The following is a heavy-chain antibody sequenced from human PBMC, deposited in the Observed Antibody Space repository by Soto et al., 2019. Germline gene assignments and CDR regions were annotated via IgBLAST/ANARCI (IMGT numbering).Heavy chain of an antibody. CDR2: IYHSGTT. J-gene: IGHJ5*02. Sequence: SETLSLTCAVSGFSISSGYFWGWIRQPPGKGPEWLGSIYHSGTTHYNPSVKGRVTISVDTSKNQFSLKMSSVTAADTAVYYCARDSSGYYWFDPWGQGTLVTVSS. CDR1: GFSISSGYF. V-gene: IGHV4-38-2*02. D-gene: IGHD3-22*01. CDR3: ARDSSGYYWFDP.